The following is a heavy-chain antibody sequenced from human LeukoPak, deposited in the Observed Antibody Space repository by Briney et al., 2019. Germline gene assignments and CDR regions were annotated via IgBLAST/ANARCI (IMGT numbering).Heavy chain of an antibody. CDR2: INHSGST. J-gene: IGHJ6*02. CDR1: GGSFSVYY. V-gene: IGHV4-34*01. D-gene: IGHD3-22*01. CDR3: ARAGYYYDSSGYYLRRDYGMDV. Sequence: SETLSLTCAVYGGSFSVYYWSWIRQPPGKGLEWIGEINHSGSTNYNPSLKSRVTISVDTSKNQFSLKLSSVTAADTAVYYCARAGYYYDSSGYYLRRDYGMDVWGQGTTVTVSS.